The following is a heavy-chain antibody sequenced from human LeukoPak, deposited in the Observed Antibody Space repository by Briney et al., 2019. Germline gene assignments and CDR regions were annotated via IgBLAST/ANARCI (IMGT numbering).Heavy chain of an antibody. Sequence: PSETLSLTCTVSGGSVRSNYWGWIRQPPGKGLEWIGSIYYGGSTHYNPSLKSRVTISVDTSKNQFSLKLSSVTAADTAVYYCARPAREGSSGRLDAFDIWGQGTMVTVSS. CDR2: IYYGGST. CDR3: ARPAREGSSGRLDAFDI. CDR1: GGSVRSNY. V-gene: IGHV4-39*01. J-gene: IGHJ3*02. D-gene: IGHD3-22*01.